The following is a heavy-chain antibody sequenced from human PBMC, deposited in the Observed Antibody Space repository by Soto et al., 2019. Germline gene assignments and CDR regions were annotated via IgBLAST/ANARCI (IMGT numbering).Heavy chain of an antibody. CDR3: AKRKRWVVRSYHY. CDR2: ISYDGSNK. J-gene: IGHJ4*02. V-gene: IGHV3-30*18. D-gene: IGHD2-21*01. CDR1: GFTFSRHG. Sequence: GGSLRLSCAASGFTFSRHGMHWVRQAPGKGLEWVAGISYDGSNKYYAGSVKGRFTISRDNSKNTLYLQMNSLRAEDTAVYYCAKRKRWVVRSYHYRGQGTLVTVFS.